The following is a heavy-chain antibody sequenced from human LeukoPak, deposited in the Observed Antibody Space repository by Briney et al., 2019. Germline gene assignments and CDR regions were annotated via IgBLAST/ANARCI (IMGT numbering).Heavy chain of an antibody. Sequence: GGSLRLSCAASGFSGSSNYMTWVRQAPGKGLEWVSYISSSGSTIYYADSVKGRFTISRDNAKNSLYLQMNSLRAEDTAVYYCAIGQNGACDIWGQGTMVTVSS. V-gene: IGHV3-11*01. CDR1: GFSGSSNY. CDR3: AIGQNGACDI. CDR2: ISSSGSTI. D-gene: IGHD1-1*01. J-gene: IGHJ3*02.